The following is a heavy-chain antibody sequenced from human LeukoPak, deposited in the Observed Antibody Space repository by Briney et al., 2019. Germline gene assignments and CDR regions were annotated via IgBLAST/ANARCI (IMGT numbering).Heavy chain of an antibody. Sequence: SETLSLTRTVSGGSISSYYWSWMRQPPGKGLEWIGYIYYSGSTNYNPSLKSRVTISVDTSKNQFSLKLSSVTAADTAVYYCARDNCSSTSCYDYWGQGTLVTVSS. J-gene: IGHJ4*02. CDR3: ARDNCSSTSCYDY. CDR1: GGSISSYY. CDR2: IYYSGST. V-gene: IGHV4-59*12. D-gene: IGHD2-2*01.